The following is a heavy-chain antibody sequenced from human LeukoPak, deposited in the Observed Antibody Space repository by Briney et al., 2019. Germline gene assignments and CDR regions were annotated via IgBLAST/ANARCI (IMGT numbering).Heavy chain of an antibody. V-gene: IGHV1-2*02. CDR1: GYTFTGYY. J-gene: IGHJ4*02. CDR2: NNPNSGGT. D-gene: IGHD3-10*02. Sequence: RASVTVSCKASGYTFTGYYMHWVRQAPGQGLEWMGWNNPNSGGTNYAQKFQGRVTMTRDTSISTAYMELSRLRSDDTAVYYCARMFGGNSGYWGQGTLVTVSS. CDR3: ARMFGGNSGY.